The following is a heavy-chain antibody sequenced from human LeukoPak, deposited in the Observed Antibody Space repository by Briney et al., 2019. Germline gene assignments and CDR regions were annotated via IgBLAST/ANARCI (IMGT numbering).Heavy chain of an antibody. CDR1: GFTFSSYG. D-gene: IGHD6-13*01. CDR2: IWYDGSNK. V-gene: IGHV3-33*06. CDR3: AKDRRSSWIDY. Sequence: GRSLRLSCAASGFTFSSYGMHWVRQAPGKGLEWVAVIWYDGSNKYYADSVKGRFTISRDNSKNTLYLQMNSLRAEDTAVYYCAKDRRSSWIDYWGQGTLVTVSS. J-gene: IGHJ4*02.